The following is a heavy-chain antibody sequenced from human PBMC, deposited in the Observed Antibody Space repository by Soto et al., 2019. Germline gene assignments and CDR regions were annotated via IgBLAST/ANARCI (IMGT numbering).Heavy chain of an antibody. V-gene: IGHV3-66*01. J-gene: IGHJ6*03. D-gene: IGHD6-25*01. CDR3: ARAGVYSSAYMDV. CDR2: TFSGGST. CDR1: GLTVSNNS. Sequence: EVQLVESGGGLVQPGGSLRVSCAASGLTVSNNSMNWVRQITGKGLEWVSITFSGGSTYYADSVKGRFTVSRDNSKNTLHLQMNSLTAEDTPVYYCARAGVYSSAYMDVWGEGATVTVSS.